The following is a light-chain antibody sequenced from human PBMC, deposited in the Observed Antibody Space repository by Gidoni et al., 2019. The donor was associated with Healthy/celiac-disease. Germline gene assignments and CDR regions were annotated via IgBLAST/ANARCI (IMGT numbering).Light chain of an antibody. V-gene: IGKV3-20*01. Sequence: EIVLTQSPGTLSLSPGERATPSCRASQRVSSSYLAWYQQKPGQAPRLLIYGASSRATGIPDRFSGSGSGTDFTLTISRLESEDFAVYYCQQYDSSLYTFGEGTKLEIK. CDR2: GAS. CDR3: QQYDSSLYT. J-gene: IGKJ2*01. CDR1: QRVSSSY.